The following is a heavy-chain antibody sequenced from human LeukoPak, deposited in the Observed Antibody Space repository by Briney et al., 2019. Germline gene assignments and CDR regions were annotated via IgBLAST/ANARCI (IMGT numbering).Heavy chain of an antibody. CDR2: ISSSSSTI. V-gene: IGHV3-48*04. CDR3: AKTFNWNYFDY. CDR1: GFTFSSYS. J-gene: IGHJ4*02. D-gene: IGHD1-1*01. Sequence: PGESLRLSCAASGFTFSSYSMNWVRQAPGKGLEWVSYISSSSSTIYYADSVKGRFTISRDNAKNSLYLQMNSLRAEDTAVYYCAKTFNWNYFDYWGQGTLVTVSS.